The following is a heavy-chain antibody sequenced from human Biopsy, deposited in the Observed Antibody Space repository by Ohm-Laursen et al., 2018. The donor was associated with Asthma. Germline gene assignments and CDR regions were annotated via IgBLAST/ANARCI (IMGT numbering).Heavy chain of an antibody. Sequence: ASVKVSCTSLGGTFNTYVIGWVRQAPGQGLEWMGGINSVLGTTTYPQKFQDRVPITADDSTSTVYMELSSLRSEDTAVYYCARKAGSCISRTCYSLDFWGQGTLVTVSS. J-gene: IGHJ4*02. V-gene: IGHV1-69*13. CDR2: INSVLGTT. CDR1: GGTFNTYV. D-gene: IGHD2-2*01. CDR3: ARKAGSCISRTCYSLDF.